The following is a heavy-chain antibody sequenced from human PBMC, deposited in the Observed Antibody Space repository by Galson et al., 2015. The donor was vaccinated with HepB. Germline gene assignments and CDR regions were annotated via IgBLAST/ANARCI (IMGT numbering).Heavy chain of an antibody. CDR2: ILYDGSNK. CDR1: GFTFSSYG. J-gene: IGHJ3*01. V-gene: IGHV3-30*04. Sequence: SLRLPCAASGFTFSSYGMHWVRQAPGKELEWVAGILYDGSNKQYADSVKGRLTISRDNSKNTLYLQMNRLRGEDTAVYYCARDGVVVSKTPQGWSHTYYRMDVWGQGTMVTVSS. CDR3: ARDGVVVSKTPQGWSHTYYRMDV. D-gene: IGHD2-21*01.